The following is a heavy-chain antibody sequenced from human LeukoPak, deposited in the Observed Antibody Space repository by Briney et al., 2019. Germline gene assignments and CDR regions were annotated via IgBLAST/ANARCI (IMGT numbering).Heavy chain of an antibody. CDR1: GFTFSSYG. D-gene: IGHD3-22*01. J-gene: IGHJ4*02. V-gene: IGHV3-30*18. CDR3: AKDLYYYDSSGYTFDY. CDR2: ISYDGSNK. Sequence: GGSLRLSCAASGFTFSSYGMHWVRQAPGKGLEWAAVISYDGSNKYYADSVKGRFTISRDNSKNTLYLQMNSLRAEDTAVYYCAKDLYYYDSSGYTFDYWGQGTLVTVSS.